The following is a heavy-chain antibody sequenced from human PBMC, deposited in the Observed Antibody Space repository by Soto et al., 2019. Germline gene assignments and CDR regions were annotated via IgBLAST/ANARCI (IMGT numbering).Heavy chain of an antibody. D-gene: IGHD1-26*01. CDR3: ARREIQGPIDS. CDR2: IDYSVTT. V-gene: IGHV4-28*01. CDR1: GYSISSSNW. Sequence: QVQLQESGPGLVKPSDTLSLTCAVSGYSISSSNWWGWIRQPPGKGLEWIGYIDYSVTTYYNPSLKRRVTMSVDTSKSQFALKLTSVTAVDTAVYYCARREIQGPIDSWCQGTLVTVSS. J-gene: IGHJ4*02.